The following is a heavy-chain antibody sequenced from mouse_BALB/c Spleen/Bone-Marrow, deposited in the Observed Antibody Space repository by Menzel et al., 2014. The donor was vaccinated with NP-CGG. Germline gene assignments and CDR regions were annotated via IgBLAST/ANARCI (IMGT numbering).Heavy chain of an antibody. J-gene: IGHJ4*01. CDR1: GFAFSSYD. D-gene: IGHD2-2*01. CDR3: ARHEGGYYDAMDY. V-gene: IGHV5-12-1*01. CDR2: ISSGGGST. Sequence: EVQLVESGGGLVKPGGSLKLSCAASGFAFSSYDMSWVRQTPEKRLEWVAYISSGGGSTYYPDTVKGRFTISRDNAKNTLYLQMSSLKSEDTAMYYCARHEGGYYDAMDYWGQGTSVTVSS.